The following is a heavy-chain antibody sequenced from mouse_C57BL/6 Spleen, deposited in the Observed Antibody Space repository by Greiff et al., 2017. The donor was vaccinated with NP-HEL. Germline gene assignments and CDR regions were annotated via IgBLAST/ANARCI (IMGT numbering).Heavy chain of an antibody. Sequence: EVQGVESGGGLVKPGGSLKLSCAASGFTFSSYAMSWVRQTPEKRLEWVATISDGGSYTYYPDNVKGRFTISRDNAKNNLYLQMSHLKSEDTAMYYCASYGNLYFDVWGTGTTVTVSS. V-gene: IGHV5-4*01. CDR2: ISDGGSYT. CDR3: ASYGNLYFDV. D-gene: IGHD2-1*01. CDR1: GFTFSSYA. J-gene: IGHJ1*03.